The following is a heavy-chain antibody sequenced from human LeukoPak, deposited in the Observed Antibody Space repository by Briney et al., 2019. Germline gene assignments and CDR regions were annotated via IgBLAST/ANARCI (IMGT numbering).Heavy chain of an antibody. D-gene: IGHD3-22*01. CDR1: GSSISSYY. V-gene: IGHV4-4*07. Sequence: PSETLSLTCTVSGSSISSYYWSWIRQPAGKGLEWIGRIYTSGSTNYNPSLKSRVTISVDTSKNQFSLKLSSVTAADTAVYYCARDPQIVDRRSYWYFDLWGRGTLVTVSS. CDR2: IYTSGST. CDR3: ARDPQIVDRRSYWYFDL. J-gene: IGHJ2*01.